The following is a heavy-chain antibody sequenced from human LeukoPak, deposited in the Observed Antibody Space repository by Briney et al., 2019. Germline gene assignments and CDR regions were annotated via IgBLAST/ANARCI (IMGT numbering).Heavy chain of an antibody. CDR1: GGTFSSYA. Sequence: GASVKVSCKASGGTFSSYAISWVRQAPGQGLEWMGGIIPIFGTANYAQKFQGRVTNTADESTSTAYMELSSLRSEDTAVYYCARLGPRYGLELGWFDPWGQGTLVTVSS. V-gene: IGHV1-69*13. J-gene: IGHJ5*02. D-gene: IGHD1-7*01. CDR2: IIPIFGTA. CDR3: ARLGPRYGLELGWFDP.